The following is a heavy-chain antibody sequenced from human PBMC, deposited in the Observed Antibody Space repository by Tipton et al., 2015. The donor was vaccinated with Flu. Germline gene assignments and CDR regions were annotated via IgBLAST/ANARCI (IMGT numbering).Heavy chain of an antibody. J-gene: IGHJ6*02. CDR1: GDSVRSSNYY. Sequence: TLSLTCGVSGDSVRSSNYYWGWIRQPPGKGLEWIGNTFHSGNTYLNPSLKNRVTLSVDTSKNQFSLKINSVTAADTAIYYCAREGPYVYGMDVWGQGTAVSVSS. V-gene: IGHV4-31*11. CDR3: AREGPYVYGMDV. D-gene: IGHD3-10*02. CDR2: TFHSGNT.